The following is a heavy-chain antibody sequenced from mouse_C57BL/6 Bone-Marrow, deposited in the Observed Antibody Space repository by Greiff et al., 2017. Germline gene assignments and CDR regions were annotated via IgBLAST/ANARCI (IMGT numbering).Heavy chain of an antibody. CDR2: ILPSIGRT. J-gene: IGHJ1*03. Sequence: VQLQQSGSELRSPGSSVKLSCKDFDSEVFPIAYMSWVRQKPGHGFEWIGGILPSIGRTIYGEKFEDKATLDADTLYNTAYLELNSLTYEDSAIYDCARPPITTVVARSYWYFDVWGTGTTVTVSS. CDR1: DSEVFPIAY. CDR3: ARPPITTVVARSYWYFDV. V-gene: IGHV15-2*01. D-gene: IGHD1-1*01.